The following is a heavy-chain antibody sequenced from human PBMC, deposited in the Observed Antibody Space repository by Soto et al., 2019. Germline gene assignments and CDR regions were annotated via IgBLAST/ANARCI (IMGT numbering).Heavy chain of an antibody. CDR3: ATYYGSGSYFPDHYYYGMDV. D-gene: IGHD3-10*01. V-gene: IGHV3-48*01. J-gene: IGHJ6*02. CDR1: GFTFSTYR. Sequence: GGSLRLSCAASGFTFSTYRMHLVRQAPGKGLEWVSYISSDTSNIAYADSVKGRFTISRDNAKNSLFLQMNSLRAEDTAVYYCATYYGSGSYFPDHYYYGMDVWGQGTTVTVSS. CDR2: ISSDTSNI.